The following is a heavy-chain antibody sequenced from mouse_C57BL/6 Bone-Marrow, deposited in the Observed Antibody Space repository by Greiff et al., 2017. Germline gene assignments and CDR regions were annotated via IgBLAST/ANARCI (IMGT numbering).Heavy chain of an antibody. D-gene: IGHD3-2*02. CDR1: GYTFTDYE. Sequence: QVQLKQSGAELVRPGASVTLSCKASGYTFTDYEMHWVKQTPVHGLEWIGAIDPETGGTAYNQKFKGKAILTADKSSSTAYMELRSLTSEDSAVYYCTRRRGDSSGDYWGQGTTLTVSS. CDR3: TRRRGDSSGDY. CDR2: IDPETGGT. J-gene: IGHJ2*01. V-gene: IGHV1-15*01.